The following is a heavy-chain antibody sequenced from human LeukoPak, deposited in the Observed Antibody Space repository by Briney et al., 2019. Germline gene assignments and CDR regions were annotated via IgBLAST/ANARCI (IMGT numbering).Heavy chain of an antibody. Sequence: GGSLRLSFAAPGLTFTSQAINWVRQAPGKGLEWVSYISSSGSTIYYADSVKGRFTISRDNAKNSLYLQMNSLRAEDTAVYCCASRNTYGSSWGQGTLVTVSS. D-gene: IGHD3-10*01. CDR2: ISSSGSTI. J-gene: IGHJ4*02. CDR3: ASRNTYGSS. V-gene: IGHV3-48*03. CDR1: GLTFTSQA.